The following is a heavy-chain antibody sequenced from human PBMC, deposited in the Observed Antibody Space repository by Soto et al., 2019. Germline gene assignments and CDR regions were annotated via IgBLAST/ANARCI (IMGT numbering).Heavy chain of an antibody. J-gene: IGHJ4*02. CDR2: IYSGGAT. CDR1: GFTVSNNY. Sequence: EVQLVESGGGLVQPGGSLRLSCAASGFTVSNNYMRWVRQAPGKGLEWVSLIYSGGATYYAGSVKGRFTISRDNSKNTLYLQMNGRSAEDTAVYYCARDGTYNWVGGQGILVTVSS. CDR3: ARDGTYNWV. V-gene: IGHV3-66*01. D-gene: IGHD1-1*01.